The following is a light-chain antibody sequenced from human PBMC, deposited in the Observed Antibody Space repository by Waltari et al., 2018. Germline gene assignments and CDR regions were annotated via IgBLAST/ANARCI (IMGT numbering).Light chain of an antibody. J-gene: IGLJ2*01. Sequence: QSALTQPASVSGSPGPSLTIPCTGTSSDVGGYNYVSWYQQHPSKAPKLMIYDVSNRPSGVSNRFSGSKSGNTASLTISGLQAEDEADYYCSSYTSSSTLVVFGGGTKLTVL. CDR3: SSYTSSSTLVV. CDR1: SSDVGGYNY. CDR2: DVS. V-gene: IGLV2-14*03.